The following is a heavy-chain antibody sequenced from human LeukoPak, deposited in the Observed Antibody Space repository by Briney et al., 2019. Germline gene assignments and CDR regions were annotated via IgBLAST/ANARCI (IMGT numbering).Heavy chain of an antibody. Sequence: QPGGSLRLSCAASGFTFSGSAMHWVRQASGKGLEWVGRIRSKANSYATAYAASVKGRFTISRDDSKNTAYLQMNSLKIEDTAVYYCTRLYCSSTSCYDYWGQGTLVTVSS. CDR1: GFTFSGSA. CDR2: IRSKANSYAT. J-gene: IGHJ4*02. V-gene: IGHV3-73*01. D-gene: IGHD2-2*01. CDR3: TRLYCSSTSCYDY.